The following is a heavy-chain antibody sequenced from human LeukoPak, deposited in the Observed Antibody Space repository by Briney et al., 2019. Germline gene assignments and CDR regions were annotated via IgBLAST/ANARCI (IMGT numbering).Heavy chain of an antibody. Sequence: ASVKVSCKASGYTCTSYDINWVRQATGQGLEWMGWMNRNSGNTGYAQKFQSRVTMTRNTSISTAYMELSSLRSEDTAVYYCASLVRGEYCSGSSCGNWFDPWGQGTLVTVSS. CDR2: MNRNSGNT. CDR1: GYTCTSYD. D-gene: IGHD2-15*01. CDR3: ASLVRGEYCSGSSCGNWFDP. V-gene: IGHV1-8*01. J-gene: IGHJ5*02.